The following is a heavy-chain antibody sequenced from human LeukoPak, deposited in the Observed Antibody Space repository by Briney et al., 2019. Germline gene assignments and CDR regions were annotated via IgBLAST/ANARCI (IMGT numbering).Heavy chain of an antibody. CDR2: IRFDEREK. CDR3: AKTSLSDSSGHYYYMDV. J-gene: IGHJ6*03. CDR1: GLSFNNYG. D-gene: IGHD3-3*01. Sequence: GGCLRLSSAASGLSFNNYGMHWGRQTPSQGLEWVAFIRFDEREKFYADSVKGRFTISRDNSRNTVSLQLSNLRTEDTALYYCAKTSLSDSSGHYYYMDVWGKGTTVTVSS. V-gene: IGHV3-30*02.